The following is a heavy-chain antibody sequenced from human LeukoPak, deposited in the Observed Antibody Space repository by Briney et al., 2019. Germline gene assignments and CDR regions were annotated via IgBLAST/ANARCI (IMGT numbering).Heavy chain of an antibody. CDR3: ARQLGSCTRGTCYFDS. V-gene: IGHV3-23*01. CDR2: LVSGGAP. Sequence: TGGSLRLSCAASGFTFSSYAMSWVRQAPGKGLEWVSALVSGGAPYYSDSVKGRFTMSRDNSKNSLYLQMNSLRAEETAVYYCARQLGSCTRGTCYFDSWGQGTLVTVSS. J-gene: IGHJ4*02. D-gene: IGHD2-8*01. CDR1: GFTFSSYA.